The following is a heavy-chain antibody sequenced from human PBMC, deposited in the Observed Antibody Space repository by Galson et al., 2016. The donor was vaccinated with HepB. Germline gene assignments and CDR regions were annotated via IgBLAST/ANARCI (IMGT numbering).Heavy chain of an antibody. CDR3: AHTEGDFWSGRTWYFDL. J-gene: IGHJ2*01. CDR1: GFSLTTGGVG. D-gene: IGHD3-3*01. V-gene: IGHV2-5*02. Sequence: PALVKPTQTLMLTCSFSGFSLTTGGVGVGWIRQPPGKALEWLALIYWDDDKRYMPSLKSRLTITKDTSKNQVVLTMTNMDPVDTATYYCAHTEGDFWSGRTWYFDLWGRGTLVTVSS. CDR2: IYWDDDK.